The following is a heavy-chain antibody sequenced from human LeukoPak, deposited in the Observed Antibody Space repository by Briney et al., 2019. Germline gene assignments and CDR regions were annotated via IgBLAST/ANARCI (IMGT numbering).Heavy chain of an antibody. CDR2: ISAYNGNT. V-gene: IGHV1-18*01. D-gene: IGHD6-6*01. CDR1: GYTFTSYG. CDR3: ARVSEVELVIDY. J-gene: IGHJ4*02. Sequence: ASVKVSCKASGYTFTSYGISWVLQAPGQGLEWMGWISAYNGNTNYAQKLQGRVTMSTDTSTSTAYMELRSLRSDDTAVYYCARVSEVELVIDYWGQGTLVTVSS.